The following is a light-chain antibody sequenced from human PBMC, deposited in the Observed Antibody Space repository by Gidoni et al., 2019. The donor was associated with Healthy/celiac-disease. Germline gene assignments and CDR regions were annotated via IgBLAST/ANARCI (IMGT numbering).Light chain of an antibody. Sequence: QSALTQPASVSGSTGQSITISCTGTSSDVGGYNYVSWYQQHPGKAPKLMIYEVSNRPSGVSNRFSGSKSGNTASLTISGRQAEDEADYYCSSYTSSSTLGVFGGGTKLTVL. J-gene: IGLJ3*02. CDR2: EVS. CDR3: SSYTSSSTLGV. V-gene: IGLV2-14*01. CDR1: SSDVGGYNY.